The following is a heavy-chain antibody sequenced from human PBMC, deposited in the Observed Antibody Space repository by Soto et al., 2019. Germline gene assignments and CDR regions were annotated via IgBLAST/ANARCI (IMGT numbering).Heavy chain of an antibody. CDR1: GGFISSYY. D-gene: IGHD1-7*01. CDR2: IYYSGSA. Sequence: SETLSLTCTGSGGFISSYYWRWIRQPPGKELEWIGYIYYSGSANYNPSLKSRVTISVDTSKNQFSLKLRSVTAADTAVYYCSRFLDNRGLNYYPARRTSDL. J-gene: IGHJ2*01. V-gene: IGHV4-59*01. CDR3: SRFLDNRGLNYYPARRTSDL.